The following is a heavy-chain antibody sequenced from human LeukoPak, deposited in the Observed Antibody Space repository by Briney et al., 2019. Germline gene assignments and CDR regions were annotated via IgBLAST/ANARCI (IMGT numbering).Heavy chain of an antibody. J-gene: IGHJ5*02. Sequence: SQTLSLTCTVSGGSISSYYWSWIRQSPGKGLECIGYIHYTGSTNYNPSLKSRVTISVETSKNQFSLKLKSVTAADTAVYYCARGGYYGSGNDFRFDPWGQGTLVTVSS. V-gene: IGHV4-59*01. CDR1: GGSISSYY. CDR3: ARGGYYGSGNDFRFDP. D-gene: IGHD3-10*01. CDR2: IHYTGST.